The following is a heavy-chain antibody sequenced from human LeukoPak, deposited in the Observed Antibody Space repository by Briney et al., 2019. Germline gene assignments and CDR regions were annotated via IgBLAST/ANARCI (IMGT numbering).Heavy chain of an antibody. Sequence: GASVKVSCKASGYTFTGYYMHWVRQAPGQGLEWMGWINPNSGGTNYAQKFQGRVTMTRDTSISTAYMELSRLRSDDTAVYYCARVEDIVATIHFDYWGQGTLVTVSS. CDR3: ARVEDIVATIHFDY. CDR1: GYTFTGYY. D-gene: IGHD5-12*01. J-gene: IGHJ4*02. CDR2: INPNSGGT. V-gene: IGHV1-2*02.